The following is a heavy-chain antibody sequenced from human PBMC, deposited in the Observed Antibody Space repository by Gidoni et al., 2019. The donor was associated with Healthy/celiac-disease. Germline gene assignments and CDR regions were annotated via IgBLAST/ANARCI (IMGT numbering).Heavy chain of an antibody. J-gene: IGHJ6*02. D-gene: IGHD2-2*02. CDR1: GYSFPSYW. CDR2: IYPGDSDT. CDR3: ARHLLGYCSSTSCYTHYYYGMDV. Sequence: VPLVQSGSEVKPPAESLQISCKGSGYSFPSYWIGWVLQMPGKGLEWMGIIYPGDSDTRYSPSFQGQVTISADKSISTAYLQWSSLKASDTAMYYCARHLLGYCSSTSCYTHYYYGMDVWGQGTTVTVSS. V-gene: IGHV5-51*01.